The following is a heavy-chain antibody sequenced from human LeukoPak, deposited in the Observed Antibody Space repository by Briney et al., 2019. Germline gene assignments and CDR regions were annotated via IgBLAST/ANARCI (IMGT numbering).Heavy chain of an antibody. CDR1: GGSISSYY. Sequence: SETLSLTCTVSGGSISSYYWSWIRQPPGKGLEWIGYIYYSGSTNYNPSLKSRVTISVDTSKNQFSLKLSSVTAADTAVYYCARDFAGSSWFRPAHHFDYWGQGTLVTVSS. CDR2: IYYSGST. CDR3: ARDFAGSSWFRPAHHFDY. D-gene: IGHD6-13*01. V-gene: IGHV4-59*12. J-gene: IGHJ4*02.